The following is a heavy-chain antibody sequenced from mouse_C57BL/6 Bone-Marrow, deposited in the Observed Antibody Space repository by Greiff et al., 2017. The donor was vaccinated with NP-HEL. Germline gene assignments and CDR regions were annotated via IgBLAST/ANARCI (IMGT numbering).Heavy chain of an antibody. CDR1: GFTFSSYA. J-gene: IGHJ1*03. CDR2: ISDGGSYT. V-gene: IGHV5-4*01. CDR3: ARDDWINWYFDV. Sequence: EVQLVESGGGLVKPGGSLKLSCAASGFTFSSYAMSWVRQTPEKRLEWVATISDGGSYTYYPDNVKGRFTISRDNAKNNLYPQMSHLKSEDTAMYYCARDDWINWYFDVWGTGTTVTVSS. D-gene: IGHD2-13*01.